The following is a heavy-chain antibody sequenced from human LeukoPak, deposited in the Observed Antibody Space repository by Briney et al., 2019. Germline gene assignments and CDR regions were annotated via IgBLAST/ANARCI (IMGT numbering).Heavy chain of an antibody. CDR2: IWYDGSNK. D-gene: IGHD5-24*01. CDR3: VRDGYNYGGSDY. CDR1: GFTLSSYG. Sequence: PGGSLRLSCAASGFTLSSYGMDWGRPAPGQGLGWVAVIWYDGSNKYYADSVKGRFTISRDNSKNTLYLQMNSLTAEDTAVYYCVRDGYNYGGSDYWGQGTLVTVSS. V-gene: IGHV3-33*08. J-gene: IGHJ4*02.